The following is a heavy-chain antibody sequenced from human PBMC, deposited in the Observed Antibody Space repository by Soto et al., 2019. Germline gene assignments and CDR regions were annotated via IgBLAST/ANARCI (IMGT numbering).Heavy chain of an antibody. V-gene: IGHV1-18*01. CDR1: DYTFTSYA. J-gene: IGHJ4*02. CDR3: ATRYSYVHF. Sequence: ASVKVSCKASDYTFTSYAISWVRQAPGQGLEWMGWIATSNGATNYARILKDRLTMTRDTSFSTAYMELSSLRSDDTAVYYCATRYSYVHFWGQGTLVTVSS. CDR2: IATSNGAT. D-gene: IGHD5-18*01.